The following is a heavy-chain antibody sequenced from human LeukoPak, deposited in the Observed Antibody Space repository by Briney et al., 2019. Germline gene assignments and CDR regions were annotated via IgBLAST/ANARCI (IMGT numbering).Heavy chain of an antibody. CDR2: IYSGGST. Sequence: GGSLRLSCAASGFTVRNNYMSWVRQAPGKGLEWVSLIYSGGSTYYADSVKGRFTISRDNSKNTLYLQMNSLRAEDTAVYYCARDGEYRPFDYWGQGTLVTVSS. CDR1: GFTVRNNY. D-gene: IGHD4-17*01. V-gene: IGHV3-53*01. CDR3: ARDGEYRPFDY. J-gene: IGHJ4*02.